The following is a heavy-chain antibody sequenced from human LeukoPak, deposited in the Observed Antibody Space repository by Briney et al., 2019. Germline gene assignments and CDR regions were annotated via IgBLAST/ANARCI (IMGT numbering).Heavy chain of an antibody. Sequence: SVKVSCKASGGTFSSHAISWVRQAPGQGLEWMGGIIPIFGTANYAQKFQGRVTITTDESTSTAYMELSSLRSEDTAVYYCARGSGSYHYYFDYWGQGTLVTVSS. CDR1: GGTFSSHA. CDR2: IIPIFGTA. D-gene: IGHD1-26*01. V-gene: IGHV1-69*05. CDR3: ARGSGSYHYYFDY. J-gene: IGHJ4*02.